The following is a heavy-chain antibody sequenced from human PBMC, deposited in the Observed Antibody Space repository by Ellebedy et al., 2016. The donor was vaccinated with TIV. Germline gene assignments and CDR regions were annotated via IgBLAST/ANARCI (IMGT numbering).Heavy chain of an antibody. V-gene: IGHV1-18*01. D-gene: IGHD4-17*01. CDR3: AKGPYGEVWYFDL. CDR2: ISAYNGNT. Sequence: ASVKVSCKASGYTFTSYGISWVRQAPGQGLEWMGWISAYNGNTNYAQKLQGRVTMTRDTSTSTVYMELFSLRAEDTAVYYCAKGPYGEVWYFDLWGRGTLVTVSS. J-gene: IGHJ2*01. CDR1: GYTFTSYG.